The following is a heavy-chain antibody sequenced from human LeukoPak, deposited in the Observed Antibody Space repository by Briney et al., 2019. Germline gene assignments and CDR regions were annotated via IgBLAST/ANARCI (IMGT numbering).Heavy chain of an antibody. CDR3: ARDSIEQWLVRPGLAEYFQH. CDR2: ISSSGSTI. D-gene: IGHD6-19*01. J-gene: IGHJ1*01. V-gene: IGHV3-48*03. CDR1: GFTFSSYE. Sequence: PGGSLRLSCAASGFTFSSYEMNWVRQAPGKGLEWVSYISSSGSTIYYADSVKGRFTISRDNAKNSLYLQMNSLRAEDTAVYYCARDSIEQWLVRPGLAEYFQHWGQGTLVTVSS.